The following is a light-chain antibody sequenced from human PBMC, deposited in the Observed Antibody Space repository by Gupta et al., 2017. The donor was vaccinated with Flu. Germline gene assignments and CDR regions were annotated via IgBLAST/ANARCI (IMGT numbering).Light chain of an antibody. Sequence: QSALTQPASVSGSPGPSITISCPGSSSDVGGYNSVSWYQQHPGKAPKLLIYEVSNRPSGFSNRFSGSKSAITASLTISGLQAEDEADYYCSSYSTTNTLVFGGGTKLTVL. CDR3: SSYSTTNTLV. CDR2: EVS. J-gene: IGLJ3*02. V-gene: IGLV2-14*01. CDR1: SSDVGGYNS.